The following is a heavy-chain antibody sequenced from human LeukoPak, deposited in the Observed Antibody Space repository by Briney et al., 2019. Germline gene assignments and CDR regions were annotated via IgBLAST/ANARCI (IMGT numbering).Heavy chain of an antibody. CDR2: INHSGST. Sequence: PSETLSLTCAVYGGSFRGYYWSWIRQPPGKGLEWIGEINHSGSTNYNPSLKSRVTISVDTSKNQFSLKLSSVTAADTAVYYCARGIPVYGVIMIYYSYYMDVWGKGTTVTVSS. CDR1: GGSFRGYY. J-gene: IGHJ6*03. D-gene: IGHD3-3*01. CDR3: ARGIPVYGVIMIYYSYYMDV. V-gene: IGHV4-34*01.